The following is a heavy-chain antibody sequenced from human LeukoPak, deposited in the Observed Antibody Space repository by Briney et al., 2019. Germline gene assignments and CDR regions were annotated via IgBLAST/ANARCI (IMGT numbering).Heavy chain of an antibody. CDR2: ISGNGDIT. CDR1: GFTFSSYA. D-gene: IGHD3-16*01. CDR3: AKVTGGDMITYGGLDY. V-gene: IGHV3-23*01. Sequence: PGGSLRLSCAASGFTFSSYAMSWVRQAPGKGLEWVSAISGNGDITYYTDSVKGRFTISRDNSKNTLYLQMNSPRAEDTAVYCCAKVTGGDMITYGGLDYWGQGTPVTVSS. J-gene: IGHJ4*02.